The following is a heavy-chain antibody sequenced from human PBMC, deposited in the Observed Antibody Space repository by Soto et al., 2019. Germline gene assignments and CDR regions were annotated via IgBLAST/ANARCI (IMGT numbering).Heavy chain of an antibody. CDR2: ISAYNGNT. D-gene: IGHD3-16*02. J-gene: IGHJ4*02. CDR1: GYTFTSYG. Sequence: QVPLVQSGAEVKKPGASVKVSCKASGYTFTSYGISWVRQAPGQGLEWMGWISAYNGNTNYAQKLQGRVTMTTDTSTSTAYMELRSLRSDDTAVYYCARTFMITFGGVIVLPHLDYWGQGTLVTVSS. V-gene: IGHV1-18*01. CDR3: ARTFMITFGGVIVLPHLDY.